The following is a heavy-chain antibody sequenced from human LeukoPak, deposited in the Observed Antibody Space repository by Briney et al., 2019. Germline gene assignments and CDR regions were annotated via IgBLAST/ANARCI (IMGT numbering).Heavy chain of an antibody. Sequence: GGSLRLSCAASGFTFDSFGMHWVRQAPGKGLEWLAVIPYDGGYTYYADSVKGRVTISRDNSKNTVYLQLNSPRADDTAVYFCAKDHADIVVLPGAHIDYWGQGTLVTVSS. V-gene: IGHV3-30*18. D-gene: IGHD2-2*01. J-gene: IGHJ4*02. CDR2: IPYDGGYT. CDR1: GFTFDSFG. CDR3: AKDHADIVVLPGAHIDY.